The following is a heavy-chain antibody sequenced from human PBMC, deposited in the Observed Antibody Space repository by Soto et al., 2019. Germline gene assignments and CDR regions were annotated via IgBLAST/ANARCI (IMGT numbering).Heavy chain of an antibody. CDR3: AREESDFRGPTWYDH. CDR2: IFYTWST. Sequence: QVQLQESGPGLVQPSQTLSLTCTVSGGSISGGAYYWSWIRQPPGKGLEWIGYIFYTWSTFYNPSLKCRVAMSVDTSKNPFSLTLNSVNAADTAVYYCAREESDFRGPTWYDHWGQVTLGTVSA. D-gene: IGHD3-3*01. CDR1: GGSISGGAYY. J-gene: IGHJ5*02. V-gene: IGHV4-31*03.